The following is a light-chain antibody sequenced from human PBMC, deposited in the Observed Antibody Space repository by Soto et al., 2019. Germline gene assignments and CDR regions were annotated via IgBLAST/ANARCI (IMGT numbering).Light chain of an antibody. CDR2: GAS. J-gene: IGKJ3*01. Sequence: EIVLTLSPGTLSLSPGERATLSCRASQTVSSNYLAWYQQKPGQAPRLLIYGASSRAIAIPDRFSGSGSGTDFTLTISRLKPEDFAVYYCQQYGRSPGLFTFGPGTKVDIK. CDR3: QQYGRSPGLFT. V-gene: IGKV3-20*01. CDR1: QTVSSNY.